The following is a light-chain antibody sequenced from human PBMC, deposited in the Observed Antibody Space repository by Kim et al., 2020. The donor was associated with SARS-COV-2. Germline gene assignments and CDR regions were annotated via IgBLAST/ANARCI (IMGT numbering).Light chain of an antibody. J-gene: IGLJ1*01. CDR3: QAWDSNTCV. CDR2: QDK. Sequence: GGKHTSWYQQRPGQSPILVIYQDKRRPSGIPERFSGSNSGNTATLTISETQTLDEADYFCQAWDSNTCVFGTGTKVTVL. V-gene: IGLV3-1*01. CDR1: GGKH.